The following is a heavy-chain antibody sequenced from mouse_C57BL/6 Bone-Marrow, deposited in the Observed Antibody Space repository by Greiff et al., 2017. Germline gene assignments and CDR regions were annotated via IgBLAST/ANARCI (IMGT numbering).Heavy chain of an antibody. CDR1: GYTFTSYW. CDR3: AIPYYSNYWYFDV. J-gene: IGHJ1*03. V-gene: IGHV1-55*01. D-gene: IGHD2-5*01. CDR2: IYPGSGST. Sequence: QVQLQQPGAELVKPGASVKMSCKASGYTFTSYWITWVKQRPGQGLEWIGDIYPGSGSTNYNEKFKSKATLTVATSSSTAYMQLSSLTSEDSAVYYCAIPYYSNYWYFDVWGTGTTVTVSS.